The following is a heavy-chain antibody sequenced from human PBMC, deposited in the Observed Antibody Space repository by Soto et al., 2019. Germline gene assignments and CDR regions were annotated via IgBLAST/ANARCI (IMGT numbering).Heavy chain of an antibody. Sequence: GGSLRLSCAASGFTFSSYAMSWVRQAPGKGLEWVSGIVGSGSSTYYADSVKGRFTISRDNSQSTLYLQMNSLRADDTAPYYCAKAGGDCSGGSCYSNQGDYWGQGTLVTVSS. J-gene: IGHJ4*02. CDR1: GFTFSSYA. CDR3: AKAGGDCSGGSCYSNQGDY. V-gene: IGHV3-23*01. CDR2: IVGSGSST. D-gene: IGHD2-15*01.